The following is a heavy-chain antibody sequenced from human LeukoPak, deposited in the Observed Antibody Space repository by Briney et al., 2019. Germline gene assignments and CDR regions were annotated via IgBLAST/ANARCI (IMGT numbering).Heavy chain of an antibody. D-gene: IGHD6-13*01. CDR3: VRTGGYSSSWYRSYYYYYYMDV. CDR2: IYPGDSDT. Sequence: GESLQISCKGSGYSFTSYWIGWVRQMPGKGLEWMGIIYPGDSDTRYSPSFQGQVTISADKSISTAYLQWSSLKASDTAMYYCVRTGGYSSSWYRSYYYYYYMDVWGKGTTVTVSS. V-gene: IGHV5-51*01. J-gene: IGHJ6*03. CDR1: GYSFTSYW.